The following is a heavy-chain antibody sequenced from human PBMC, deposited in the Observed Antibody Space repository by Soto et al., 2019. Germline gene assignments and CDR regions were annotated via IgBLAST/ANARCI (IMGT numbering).Heavy chain of an antibody. CDR1: GFTFSDYY. CDR2: ISSSGSTI. V-gene: IGHV3-11*01. CDR3: ARREWAMVTAFDYYMDV. D-gene: IGHD5-18*01. J-gene: IGHJ6*03. Sequence: GGSLRLSCAASGFTFSDYYMSWIRQVPGKGLEWVSYISSSGSTIYYADSVKGRFTISRDNAKNSLYLQMNSLRAEDTAVYYCARREWAMVTAFDYYMDVWGKGTTVTVSS.